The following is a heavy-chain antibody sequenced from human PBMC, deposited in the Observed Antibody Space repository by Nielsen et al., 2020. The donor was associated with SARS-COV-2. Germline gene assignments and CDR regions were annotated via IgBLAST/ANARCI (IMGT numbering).Heavy chain of an antibody. CDR2: IYYSGST. D-gene: IGHD2-2*01. J-gene: IGHJ5*02. Sequence: SETLSLTCTVSGGSISSSSYYWGWIRQPPGKGLEWIGSIYYSGSTYYNPSLKSRVTISVDTSKNQFSLKLSSVTAADTAVYYCARKALSCSSTSCYSGWFDPWGQGTLVTVSS. CDR3: ARKALSCSSTSCYSGWFDP. CDR1: GGSISSSSYY. V-gene: IGHV4-39*01.